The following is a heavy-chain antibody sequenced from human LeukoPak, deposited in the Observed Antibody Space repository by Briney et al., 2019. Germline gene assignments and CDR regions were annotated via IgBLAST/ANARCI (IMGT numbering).Heavy chain of an antibody. Sequence: PGGSLRLSCAASGFTFSSYTMSWVRQAPGKGLEWVSTITTSDGNTYYADSVKGRFTVSRDNSKNTLYLQMNSLRAEDTGVYYCAKDHYWSIDYWGRGTLVTVSS. D-gene: IGHD3-3*01. CDR1: GFTFSSYT. CDR2: ITTSDGNT. J-gene: IGHJ4*02. CDR3: AKDHYWSIDY. V-gene: IGHV3-23*01.